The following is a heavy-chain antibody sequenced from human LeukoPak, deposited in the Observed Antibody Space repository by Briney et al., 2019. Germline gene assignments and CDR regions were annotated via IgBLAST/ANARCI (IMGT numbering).Heavy chain of an antibody. V-gene: IGHV4-4*08. J-gene: IGHJ3*02. D-gene: IGHD3-22*01. CDR1: GGSVSRYY. CDR2: IYASGST. Sequence: PSETLSLTCSVSGGSVSRYYWNWIRQPPGKGLEWIGYIYASGSTSFNPSLKSRVTISVDTSKNQFSLKLSSVTATDTAVYYCARALNLYYYDTSVEPAFDIWGQGTMVTVSS. CDR3: ARALNLYYYDTSVEPAFDI.